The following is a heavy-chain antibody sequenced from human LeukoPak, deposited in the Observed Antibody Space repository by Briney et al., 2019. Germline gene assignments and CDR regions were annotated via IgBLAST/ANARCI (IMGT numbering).Heavy chain of an antibody. Sequence: SETLSLTCTVSGGSISSGDYYWSWIRQVPGQGLEWIGYIYYGGSFFYNPSLKSRVTISLDTSKDQFSLKLSSVTAADTAVYYCARSNIATRRGDNWFDPWGQGTLVTVSS. D-gene: IGHD6-6*01. CDR1: GGSISSGDYY. CDR3: ARSNIATRRGDNWFDP. V-gene: IGHV4-31*03. CDR2: IYYGGSF. J-gene: IGHJ5*02.